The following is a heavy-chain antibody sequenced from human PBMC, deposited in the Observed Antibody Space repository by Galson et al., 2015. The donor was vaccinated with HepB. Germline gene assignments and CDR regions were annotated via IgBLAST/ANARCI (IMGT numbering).Heavy chain of an antibody. J-gene: IGHJ4*02. CDR1: AFTFSHHS. CDR3: ARTYDYGDYNPGSELDF. Sequence: SLRLSCAASAFTFSHHSMHWVRQAPGKGLEWVSSISRSSDYIYYADSVKGRFTISRDNAKNSLYLQMNSLRAEDTAVYYCARTYDYGDYNPGSELDFWGQGTLVTVSS. CDR2: ISRSSDYI. V-gene: IGHV3-21*01. D-gene: IGHD4-17*01.